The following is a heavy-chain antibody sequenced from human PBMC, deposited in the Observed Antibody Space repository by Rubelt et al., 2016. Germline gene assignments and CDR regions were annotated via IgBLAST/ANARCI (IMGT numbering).Heavy chain of an antibody. J-gene: IGHJ4*02. CDR2: ISAYNGNT. Sequence: QVQLVQSGAEVKKPGASVKVSCKASGYTFTSYGISWVRQAPGQGLEWMGWISAYNGNTNYAQNLQGRVTMTSDTSTGAADRELGSLRSDGTAVYYCARDSGSPRGGGHDYWGQGTLVTVSS. V-gene: IGHV1-18*01. CDR1: GYTFTSYG. D-gene: IGHD1-26*01. CDR3: ARDSGSPRGGGHDY.